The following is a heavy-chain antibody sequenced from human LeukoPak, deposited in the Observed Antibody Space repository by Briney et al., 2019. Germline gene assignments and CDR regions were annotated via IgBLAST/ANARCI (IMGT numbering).Heavy chain of an antibody. D-gene: IGHD3-9*01. CDR3: ASMYTYYDILTGYPYSTNAFDI. Sequence: SGTLSLTCAVSGGSISSSNWWSWVRQPPGKGLEWIGEIYHSGSTNYNPSLKSRVTISVDKSKNQFSLELSSVTAADTAVYYCASMYTYYDILTGYPYSTNAFDIWGQGTMVTVSS. J-gene: IGHJ3*02. CDR1: GGSISSSNW. V-gene: IGHV4-4*02. CDR2: IYHSGST.